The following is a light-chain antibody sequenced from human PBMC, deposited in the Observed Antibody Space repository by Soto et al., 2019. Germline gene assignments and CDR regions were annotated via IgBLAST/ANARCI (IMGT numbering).Light chain of an antibody. J-gene: IGKJ2*01. CDR3: QQRSNWPRT. V-gene: IGKV3-11*01. CDR2: RAS. CDR1: QTVSYN. Sequence: EIVMTQSPATLSVSPGETATLTCRASQTVSYNFAWYQQKPGQPPRLLFYRASTRATGVPDRFSASGFVTDFTLTISSLEPEDFAVYYCQQRSNWPRTFGQGTKLEIK.